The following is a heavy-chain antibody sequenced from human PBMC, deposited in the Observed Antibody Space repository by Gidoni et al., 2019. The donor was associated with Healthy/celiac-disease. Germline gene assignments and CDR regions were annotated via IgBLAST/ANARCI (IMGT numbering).Heavy chain of an antibody. V-gene: IGHV4-59*01. D-gene: IGHD3-10*01. Sequence: QVQLQESGPGLVKPSETLSLTCTVPGGSISSYYWSWIRQPPGKGLEWIGYIYYSGSTNYNPSLKSRVTISVDTSKNQFSLKLSSVTAADTAVYYCARVLGGSGSYSFDYWGQGTLVTVSS. J-gene: IGHJ4*02. CDR1: GGSISSYY. CDR3: ARVLGGSGSYSFDY. CDR2: IYYSGST.